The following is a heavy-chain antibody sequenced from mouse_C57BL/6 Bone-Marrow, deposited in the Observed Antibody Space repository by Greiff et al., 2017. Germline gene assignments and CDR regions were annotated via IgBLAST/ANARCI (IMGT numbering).Heavy chain of an antibody. CDR1: GFNIKDDY. CDR3: TTIYYGNYWFAY. J-gene: IGHJ3*01. CDR2: IDPENGDT. V-gene: IGHV14-4*01. Sequence: VQLQQSGAELVRPGASVKLSCTASGFNIKDDYMHWVKQRPEQGLEWIGWIDPENGDTDYASKFQGKATITAYTSSNTAYLQLSSLTSEDTAVYYGTTIYYGNYWFAYWGQGTLVTVSA. D-gene: IGHD2-1*01.